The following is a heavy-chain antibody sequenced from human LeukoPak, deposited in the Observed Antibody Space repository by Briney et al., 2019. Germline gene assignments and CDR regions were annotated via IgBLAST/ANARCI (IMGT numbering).Heavy chain of an antibody. V-gene: IGHV4-38-2*02. J-gene: IGHJ4*02. CDR2: IYQSRTT. D-gene: IGHD3-22*01. CDR3: ARGRRGYRTEFAS. CDR1: GDSTASGYY. Sequence: PSETLSLTCTVSGDSTASGYYGGWIRQAPGKGLEWIGRIYQSRTTYYNPSLKSRVTISIDTSKNQFSLRLTSVTDTDTAVYYCARGRRGYRTEFASWGQGTLVTVSS.